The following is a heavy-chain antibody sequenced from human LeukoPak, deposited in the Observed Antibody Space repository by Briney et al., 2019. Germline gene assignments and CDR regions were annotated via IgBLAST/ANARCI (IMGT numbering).Heavy chain of an antibody. V-gene: IGHV4-39*01. CDR3: ASYGGNDYYFDY. Sequence: SETLSLTCTVSGGSISSSSYYWGWIRQPPGKGLEWIGSIYYSGSTYYNPSLKSRVTISVDTSKNQFSLKLSSVTAADTAVYYCASYGGNDYYFDYWGQGTLVTVSS. CDR2: IYYSGST. D-gene: IGHD4-23*01. CDR1: GGSISSSSYY. J-gene: IGHJ4*02.